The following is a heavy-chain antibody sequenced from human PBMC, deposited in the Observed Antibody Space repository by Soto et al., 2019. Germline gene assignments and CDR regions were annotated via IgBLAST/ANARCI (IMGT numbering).Heavy chain of an antibody. CDR3: ARVYYDYIWGSYPLNY. D-gene: IGHD3-16*02. V-gene: IGHV3-7*01. Sequence: EVQLVESGGGLVQPGFTISRYWMTWVRQAPGKGLEWVANIKQDESEKYYLDSVKGRFTISRDNAKNSLYLQMNSLRAEDPAVYYCARVYYDYIWGSYPLNYWGQGTLVTVSS. J-gene: IGHJ4*02. CDR1: FTISRYW. CDR2: IKQDESEK.